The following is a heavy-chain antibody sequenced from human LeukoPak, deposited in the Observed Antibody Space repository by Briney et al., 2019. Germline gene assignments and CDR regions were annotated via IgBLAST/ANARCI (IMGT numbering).Heavy chain of an antibody. D-gene: IGHD3-10*01. CDR3: ARGRPGIPMVRGVITRFDY. CDR1: GFTFSNYA. CDR2: TSGSGSSA. J-gene: IGHJ4*02. Sequence: EPGGSLRLSCAASGFTFSNYAMSWVRQAPGKGLEWVSGTSGSGSSAYYTDSVKGRFTISRDNSKNTLYLQMNSLRAEDTAVYYCARGRPGIPMVRGVITRFDYWGQGTLVTVSS. V-gene: IGHV3-23*01.